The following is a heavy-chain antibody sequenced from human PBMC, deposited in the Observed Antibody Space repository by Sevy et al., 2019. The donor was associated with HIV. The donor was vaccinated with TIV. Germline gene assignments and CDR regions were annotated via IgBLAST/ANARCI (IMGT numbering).Heavy chain of an antibody. CDR3: ARDPDILSGYPSHYFDY. Sequence: RSLRLSCAASGFSFSKYWMSWVRQAPGKGLEWVANIKEDGSQKNYLESVKGRFTISRDNAKNLLYLQMNNLRADDTAVYYCARDPDILSGYPSHYFDYWGQGTLVTVSS. CDR2: IKEDGSQK. J-gene: IGHJ4*02. D-gene: IGHD3-9*01. CDR1: GFSFSKYW. V-gene: IGHV3-7*01.